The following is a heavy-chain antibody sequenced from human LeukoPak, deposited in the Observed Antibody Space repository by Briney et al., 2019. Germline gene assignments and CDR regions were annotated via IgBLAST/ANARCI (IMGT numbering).Heavy chain of an antibody. D-gene: IGHD6-13*01. CDR1: GFTFSSYA. V-gene: IGHV1-24*01. CDR3: ATSQWATPAAALFDY. Sequence: GRSLRLSCAASGFTFSSYAVHWVRQAPGKGLEWMGGFDPEDGETIYAQKFQGRVTMTEDTSTDTAYMELSSLRSEDTAVYYCATSQWATPAAALFDYWGQGTLVTVSS. J-gene: IGHJ4*02. CDR2: FDPEDGET.